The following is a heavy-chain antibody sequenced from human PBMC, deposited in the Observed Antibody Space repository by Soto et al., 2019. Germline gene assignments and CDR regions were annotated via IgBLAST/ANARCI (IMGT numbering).Heavy chain of an antibody. Sequence: QLQLQESGPGLLKPSQTLSLTCGVSSGSISSYTPSRNWIRQPPGKGLEWIGHISLDGTTNYSPSLKSRVIILIDRSKNRLSLTSVSVTAAVTVVDYGGSSSYRSRYYEGFDDWGQGTLVTVSS. V-gene: IGHV4-30-2*01. CDR2: ISLDGTT. D-gene: IGHD3-22*01. CDR3: GSSSYRSRYYEGFDD. CDR1: SGSISSYTPS. J-gene: IGHJ5*02.